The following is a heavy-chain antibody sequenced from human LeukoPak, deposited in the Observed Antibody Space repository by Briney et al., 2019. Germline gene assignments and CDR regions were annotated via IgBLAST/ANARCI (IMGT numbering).Heavy chain of an antibody. J-gene: IGHJ4*02. D-gene: IGHD1-1*01. CDR1: GYTFTSYD. CDR2: MNPNSGNT. Sequence: ASVKVSCKASGYTFTSYDINWVRQATGQGLEWMGWMNPNSGNTGYAQKFQGRVTMTRNISISTAYTELSSLRSEDTAVYYCASHGRKYRGTTFLDYWGQGTLVTVSS. CDR3: ASHGRKYRGTTFLDY. V-gene: IGHV1-8*01.